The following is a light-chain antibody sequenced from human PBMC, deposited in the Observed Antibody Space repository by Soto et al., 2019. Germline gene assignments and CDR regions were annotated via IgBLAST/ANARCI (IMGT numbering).Light chain of an antibody. V-gene: IGLV2-11*01. CDR3: SSYTTIKTVV. CDR2: DVS. Sequence: QSVLTQPRSVSGSPGQSVTISCTGTSNDASGYKYVSWYQQYPGQAPKLVIYDVSERPSGVPDRFSGFKSANTAYLTISGVQPEDEADYHCSSYTTIKTVVFGGGTKVTVL. J-gene: IGLJ2*01. CDR1: SNDASGYKY.